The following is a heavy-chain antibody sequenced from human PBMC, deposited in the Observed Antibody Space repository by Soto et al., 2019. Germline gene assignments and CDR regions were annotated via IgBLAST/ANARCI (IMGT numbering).Heavy chain of an antibody. CDR3: TRDASRDSSARGWFDP. Sequence: PGGSLRLSCAASGFPFGENAMNWVRQAPGKGLEWVSTISSNSAYIYYTDALRGRFTISRDNAKNSLHLQMNSLRAEDTAVYYCTRDASRDSSARGWFDPWGPGTLVTVSS. CDR1: GFPFGENA. V-gene: IGHV3-21*01. CDR2: ISSNSAYI. D-gene: IGHD6-13*01. J-gene: IGHJ5*02.